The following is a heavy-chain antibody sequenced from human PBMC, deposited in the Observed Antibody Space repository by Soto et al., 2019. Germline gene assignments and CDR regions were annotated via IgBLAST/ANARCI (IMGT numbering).Heavy chain of an antibody. J-gene: IGHJ4*02. CDR3: AILRSGVGY. CDR1: RFGLTSRS. CDR2: INPNNGGT. Sequence: SKAPRFGLTSRSMHSVRQATGKGLEWMGWINPNNGGTNYARKFQGWVTMTRDTYISTAYMDLTRLNSDVPAVYYCAILRSGVGYWVQG. D-gene: IGHD2-15*01. V-gene: IGHV1-2*04.